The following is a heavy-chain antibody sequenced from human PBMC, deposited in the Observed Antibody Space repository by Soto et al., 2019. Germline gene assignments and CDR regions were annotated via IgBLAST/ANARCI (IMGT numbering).Heavy chain of an antibody. Sequence: VGSLRLSCAASGFTFSTYEMNWVRQAPGKGLEWVSYISSSGSTIYYADSVKGRFTISRDNGKNSLYLQMNSLRAEDTAVYYCARESHYGSGTYFYWGQGTLVTVS. CDR3: ARESHYGSGTYFY. CDR1: GFTFSTYE. V-gene: IGHV3-48*03. J-gene: IGHJ4*02. D-gene: IGHD3-10*01. CDR2: ISSSGSTI.